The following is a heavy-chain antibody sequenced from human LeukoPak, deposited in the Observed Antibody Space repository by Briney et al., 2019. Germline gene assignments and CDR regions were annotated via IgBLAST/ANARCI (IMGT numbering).Heavy chain of an antibody. Sequence: GGSLRLSCAASGFTFDDYAMHWVRQAPGKGLEWVSSISSSSSYIYYADSVKGRFTISRDNAKNSLYLQMNSLRAEDTAVYYCARDRGGDSSGYVDYWGQGTLVTVSS. J-gene: IGHJ4*02. CDR3: ARDRGGDSSGYVDY. CDR2: ISSSSSYI. V-gene: IGHV3-21*01. CDR1: GFTFDDYA. D-gene: IGHD3-22*01.